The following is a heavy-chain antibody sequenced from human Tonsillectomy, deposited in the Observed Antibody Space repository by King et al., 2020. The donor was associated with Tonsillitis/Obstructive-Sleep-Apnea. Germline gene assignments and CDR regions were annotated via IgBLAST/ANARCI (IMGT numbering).Heavy chain of an antibody. J-gene: IGHJ4*02. D-gene: IGHD2-2*01. Sequence: VQLVESGGGLIQPGGSLRLSCAASGFTVSSNYMSWVRQAPGKGLEWVSLIYSGGSTYFADSVKGRFTISRDNSKNTLYLQMNSLRAEDTAVYYCARGGRRCDCTSCYSYFDYWGQGTLVTVSS. V-gene: IGHV3-53*01. CDR3: ARGGRRCDCTSCYSYFDY. CDR1: GFTVSSNY. CDR2: IYSGGST.